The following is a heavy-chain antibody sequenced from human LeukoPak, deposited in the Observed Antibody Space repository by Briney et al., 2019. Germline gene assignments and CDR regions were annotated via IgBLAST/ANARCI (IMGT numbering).Heavy chain of an antibody. CDR1: GYTFTSYY. Sequence: ASVKVSCKASGYTFTSYYMHWVRQAPGQGLEWMGIINPSGGSTSYAQKFQGRVTITADKSTSTAYMELSSLRSEDTAVYYCARSSIIAAAGPYYFDYWGQGTLVTVSS. CDR2: INPSGGST. CDR3: ARSSIIAAAGPYYFDY. J-gene: IGHJ4*02. D-gene: IGHD6-13*01. V-gene: IGHV1-46*01.